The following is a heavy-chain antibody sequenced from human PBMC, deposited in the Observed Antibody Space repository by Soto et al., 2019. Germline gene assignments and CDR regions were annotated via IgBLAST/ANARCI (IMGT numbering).Heavy chain of an antibody. V-gene: IGHV3-30-3*01. CDR1: GFTFSSYT. Sequence: QVQLVESGGGVVQPGRSLRLSCAASGFTFSSYTMHWVRQAPGKGLEWVAVISYDGSNKYYADSVKGRFTISRDNSKNTLYLHMNSLRAEDTAVYYCARDHSYVYCSDGSCSFDYWGQGTLVTVSS. J-gene: IGHJ4*02. CDR2: ISYDGSNK. CDR3: ARDHSYVYCSDGSCSFDY. D-gene: IGHD2-15*01.